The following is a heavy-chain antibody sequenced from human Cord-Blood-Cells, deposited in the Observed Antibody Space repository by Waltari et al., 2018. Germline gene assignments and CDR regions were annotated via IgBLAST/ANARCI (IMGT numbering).Heavy chain of an antibody. V-gene: IGHV3-9*01. Sequence: EVQLVESGGGLVQPGRSLRLSCAASGFTFDAYAMHWFRQAPGKGLEWVSGISWNSGSIGYADSVKGRFTISRDNAKNSLYLQMNSLRAEDTALYYCAKDIVPVYDFWSGYDAFDIWGQGTMVTVSS. J-gene: IGHJ3*02. CDR2: ISWNSGSI. CDR1: GFTFDAYA. D-gene: IGHD3-3*01. CDR3: AKDIVPVYDFWSGYDAFDI.